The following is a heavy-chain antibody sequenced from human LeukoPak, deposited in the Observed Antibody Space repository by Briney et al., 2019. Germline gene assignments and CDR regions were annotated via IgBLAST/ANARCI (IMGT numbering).Heavy chain of an antibody. CDR1: GFTFSSYS. J-gene: IGHJ3*02. CDR2: ISSSSSTI. Sequence: GGSLRLSCAASGFTFSSYSMNWVRQAPGKGLEWVSYISSSSSTIYYADSVKGRFTISRDNAKNSLYLQMNSLRAEDTAVYYCARVIPSTYYYDSSALDAFDIWGQGTMVTVSS. D-gene: IGHD3-22*01. CDR3: ARVIPSTYYYDSSALDAFDI. V-gene: IGHV3-48*04.